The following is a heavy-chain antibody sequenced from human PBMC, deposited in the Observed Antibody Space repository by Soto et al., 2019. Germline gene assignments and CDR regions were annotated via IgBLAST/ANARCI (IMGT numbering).Heavy chain of an antibody. CDR1: GGSISSYY. V-gene: IGHV4-59*01. CDR3: ARVSSDFWSGYPLGSYYYGMDV. D-gene: IGHD3-3*01. CDR2: IYYSGST. J-gene: IGHJ6*02. Sequence: PSETLSLTCTVSGGSISSYYWSWIRQPPGNGLEWIGYIYYSGSTNYNPSLKSRVTISVDTSKNQFSLKLSSVTAADTAVYYCARVSSDFWSGYPLGSYYYGMDVWGQGTTVTVSS.